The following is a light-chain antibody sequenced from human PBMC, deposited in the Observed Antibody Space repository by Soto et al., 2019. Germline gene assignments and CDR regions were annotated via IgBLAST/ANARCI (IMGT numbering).Light chain of an antibody. V-gene: IGKV3-20*01. J-gene: IGKJ1*01. CDR2: GAS. CDR1: QRVGSNY. CDR3: QQYASTRWT. Sequence: DIVLTQTPGTLSLSPWERATLSCRASQRVGSNYLAWYQQKPGQPPRLLIQGASSRASGIPDRVSGSGSGTDFTLTISRLQPEDFAVYYCQQYASTRWTFGQGTKVDIK.